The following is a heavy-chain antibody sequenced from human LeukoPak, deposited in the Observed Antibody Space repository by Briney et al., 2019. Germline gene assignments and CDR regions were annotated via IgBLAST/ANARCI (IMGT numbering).Heavy chain of an antibody. Sequence: PGGSLRFSCAASGFTFSSYWMSWVRQAPGKGLEWVANIKQDGSEKYYVDSVRGRFTISRDNAKNSLYLQMNSLRAEDTAVYYCARLYSSSVVDYWGQGTLVTVSS. CDR3: ARLYSSSVVDY. CDR2: IKQDGSEK. J-gene: IGHJ4*02. V-gene: IGHV3-7*01. CDR1: GFTFSSYW. D-gene: IGHD6-6*01.